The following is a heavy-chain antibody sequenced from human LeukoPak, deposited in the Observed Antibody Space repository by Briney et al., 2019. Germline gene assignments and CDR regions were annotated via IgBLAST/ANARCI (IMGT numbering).Heavy chain of an antibody. J-gene: IGHJ4*02. Sequence: GGSLRLSCAASGFTFSSYGMHWVRQAPGKGLEWVSFIRYDGSDKYYADSVRGRFTISRDNSKNTLYLQMNSLRAEDTAVYYCARGVYSSTNWGQGTLVTVSS. V-gene: IGHV3-30*02. CDR3: ARGVYSSTN. CDR1: GFTFSSYG. D-gene: IGHD6-13*01. CDR2: IRYDGSDK.